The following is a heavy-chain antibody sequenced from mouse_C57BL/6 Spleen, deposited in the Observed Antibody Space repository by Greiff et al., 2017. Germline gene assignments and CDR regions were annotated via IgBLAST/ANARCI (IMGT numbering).Heavy chain of an antibody. D-gene: IGHD3-3*01. CDR2: ISSGGSYT. J-gene: IGHJ2*01. CDR3: ARQGLGQYFDY. CDR1: GFTFSSYG. Sequence: EVNVVESGGDLVKPGGSLKLSCAASGFTFSSYGMSWVRQTPDKRLEWVATISSGGSYTYYPDSVKGRFTISRDNAKNTLYLQMSSLKSEDTAMYYCARQGLGQYFDYWGQGTTLTVSS. V-gene: IGHV5-6*01.